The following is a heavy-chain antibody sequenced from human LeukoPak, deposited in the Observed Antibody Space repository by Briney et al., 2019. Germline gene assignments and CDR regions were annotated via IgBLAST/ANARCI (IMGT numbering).Heavy chain of an antibody. Sequence: SETLSLTCTVSGGSISSGDYYWSWIRQPPGKGLEWIGYIYYSGSTYYNPSLKSRVTISVDTSKNQSSLKLSSVTAADTAVYYCAKRGGDGVDYWGQGTLVTVSS. CDR3: AKRGGDGVDY. V-gene: IGHV4-30-4*01. CDR1: GGSISSGDYY. D-gene: IGHD3-16*01. CDR2: IYYSGST. J-gene: IGHJ4*02.